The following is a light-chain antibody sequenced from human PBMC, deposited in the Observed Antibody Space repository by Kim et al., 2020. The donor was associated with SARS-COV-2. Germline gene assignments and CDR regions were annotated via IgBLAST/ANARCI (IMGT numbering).Light chain of an antibody. V-gene: IGKV3-20*01. CDR3: HQFGSSPIT. Sequence: GEAAPRSLLASQPCVSISYLAWYQQKPGGSPRLLIYCTSTRPTGIPARISGSGSDTDFTLTINRRVPEDYAVYYCHQFGSSPITSGRGTRLEIK. CDR1: QPCVSISY. J-gene: IGKJ5*01. CDR2: CTS.